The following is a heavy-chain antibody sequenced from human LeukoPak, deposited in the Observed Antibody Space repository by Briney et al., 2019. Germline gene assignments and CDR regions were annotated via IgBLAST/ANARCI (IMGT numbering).Heavy chain of an antibody. CDR3: ARASYYDSSTLDY. Sequence: PSETLSLTCAVYGGSFSGYYWSWIRQPPGKGLEWIGEINHSGSTNYNPSLKSRVTISVDTSKNQFSLKLSSVTAADTAVYYCARASYYDSSTLDYWGQGTLVTVSS. J-gene: IGHJ4*02. V-gene: IGHV4-34*01. CDR2: INHSGST. CDR1: GGSFSGYY. D-gene: IGHD3-22*01.